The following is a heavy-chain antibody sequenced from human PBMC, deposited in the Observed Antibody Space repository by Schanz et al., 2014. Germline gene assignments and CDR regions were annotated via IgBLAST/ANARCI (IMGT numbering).Heavy chain of an antibody. V-gene: IGHV3-23*04. Sequence: EVQLVESGGDLVQPGGSLKLSCAASGLIFSNYVMSWVRQAPGKGLEWVSSISSGGGSTYYADSVKGRFTISRDNAKNSLYLQMDSLRAEDTAVYYCARVKYCTITRCYRTETEGIYYMDVWGKGTTVTVSS. D-gene: IGHD2-2*01. CDR3: ARVKYCTITRCYRTETEGIYYMDV. CDR2: ISSGGGST. J-gene: IGHJ6*03. CDR1: GLIFSNYV.